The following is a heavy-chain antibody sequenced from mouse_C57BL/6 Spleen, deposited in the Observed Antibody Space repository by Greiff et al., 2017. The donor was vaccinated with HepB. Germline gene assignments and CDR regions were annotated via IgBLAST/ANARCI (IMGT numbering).Heavy chain of an antibody. J-gene: IGHJ4*01. D-gene: IGHD2-2*01. V-gene: IGHV5-6*01. Sequence: EVKLMESGGDLVKPGGSLKLSCAASGFTFSSYGMSWVRQTPDKRLEWVATISSGGSYTYYPDSVKGRFTISRDNAKNTLYLKMSSLKSVDTAVYYCARHEDYYGYDGAMDYWGQGTSVTVSS. CDR3: ARHEDYYGYDGAMDY. CDR1: GFTFSSYG. CDR2: ISSGGSYT.